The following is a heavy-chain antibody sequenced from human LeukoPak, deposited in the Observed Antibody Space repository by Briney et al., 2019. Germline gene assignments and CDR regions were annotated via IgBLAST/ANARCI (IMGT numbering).Heavy chain of an antibody. CDR1: GGSISSYY. CDR2: IYYSGST. V-gene: IGHV4-59*01. Sequence: PSETLSLTCTVSGGSISSYYWSWIRQPPGKGLEWIGYIYYSGSTNYNPSLKSRVTISVDTSKNQFSLKLSSVTAADTAVYYCARDVAARRRGYFDYWGQGTLVTVSS. J-gene: IGHJ4*02. CDR3: ARDVAARRRGYFDY. D-gene: IGHD6-6*01.